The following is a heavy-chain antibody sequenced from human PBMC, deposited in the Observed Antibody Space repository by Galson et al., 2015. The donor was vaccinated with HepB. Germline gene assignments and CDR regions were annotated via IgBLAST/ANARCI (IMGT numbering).Heavy chain of an antibody. J-gene: IGHJ4*02. D-gene: IGHD5-18*01. V-gene: IGHV3-13*05. Sequence: SLRLSCAASGFTFSSYDMHWVRQATGKGLEWVSAIGTAGDPYYPGYVKGRFTISRENAKNSLYLQMNSLRAGDTAVYYCARGSGYSYGNDFDYWGQGTLVTVSS. CDR2: IGTAGDP. CDR1: GFTFSSYD. CDR3: ARGSGYSYGNDFDY.